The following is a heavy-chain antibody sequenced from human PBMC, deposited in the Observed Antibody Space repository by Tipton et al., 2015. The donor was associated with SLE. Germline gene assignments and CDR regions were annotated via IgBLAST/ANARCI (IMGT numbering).Heavy chain of an antibody. CDR1: GFSYCGFG. Sequence: SLRLSCAASGFSYCGFGMHGVRQAPGKGLAGVAFIRADGSNTDYADSVKGRFTTTRDNSKNTLYLQMNRLTVEDTAVEYCAGGTGAYCDHCGQVTVCTVSS. D-gene: IGHD3-16*01. CDR3: AGGTGAYCDH. CDR2: IRADGSNT. J-gene: IGHJ4*02. V-gene: IGHV3-30*02.